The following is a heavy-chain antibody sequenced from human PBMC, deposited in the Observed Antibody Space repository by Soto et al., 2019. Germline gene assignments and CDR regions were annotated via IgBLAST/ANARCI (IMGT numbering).Heavy chain of an antibody. CDR3: ARGWIQNVVSSAYMDV. J-gene: IGHJ6*03. CDR2: INAGNGNT. Sequence: QVQLVQSGAEGKKPGASLKVSCKASGYTLTSYAMHWVRQAPGQRLEWMGWINAGNGNTKYSQKFQGRVTSTGDTYASTVYMALRTLRSADTAVYYCARGWIQNVVSSAYMDVWAKGPRSPSP. V-gene: IGHV1-3*01. CDR1: GYTLTSYA. D-gene: IGHD5-18*01.